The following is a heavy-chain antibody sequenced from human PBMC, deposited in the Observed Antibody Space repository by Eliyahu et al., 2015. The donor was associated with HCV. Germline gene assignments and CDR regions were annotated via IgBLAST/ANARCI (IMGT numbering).Heavy chain of an antibody. CDR2: IRSKGDGGTT. Sequence: EVQVVESGGGVVKPGGSLRFSCEFSGFXFSLAWMSWVRQAPGKGLEWVGRIRSKGDGGTTDYGAPVQGRFTISRDDSKNTVYLQMNSLTTEDTGVYYCSPPFYGLGSSYKWGQGTLVIVSS. CDR1: GFXFSLAW. D-gene: IGHD3-10*01. CDR3: SPPFYGLGSSYK. V-gene: IGHV3-15*01. J-gene: IGHJ4*02.